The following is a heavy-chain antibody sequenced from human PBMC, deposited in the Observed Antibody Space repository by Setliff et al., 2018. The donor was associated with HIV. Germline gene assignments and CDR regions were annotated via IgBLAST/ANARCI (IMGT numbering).Heavy chain of an antibody. CDR1: GVSISSGTYY. CDR2: IHYTGST. D-gene: IGHD6-13*01. Sequence: SETLSLTCTVSGVSISSGTYYWSWVRQPAGKGLEWIGNIHYTGSTNYNPSLKSRVTMTTDTSASSAYMELSSLRSEDTAVYYCARGGYGDYWGQGTLVTVS. CDR3: ARGGYGDY. J-gene: IGHJ4*02. V-gene: IGHV4-61*10.